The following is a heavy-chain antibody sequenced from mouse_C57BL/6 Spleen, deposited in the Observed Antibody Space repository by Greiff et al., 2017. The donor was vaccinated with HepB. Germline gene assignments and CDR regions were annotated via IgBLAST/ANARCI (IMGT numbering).Heavy chain of an antibody. CDR2: IYPRDGST. J-gene: IGHJ1*03. V-gene: IGHV1-78*01. D-gene: IGHD2-2*01. CDR3: ARAGKWLAWYFDV. Sequence: QVQLQQSDAELVKPGASVMISCKASGYTFTDHTIHWMKQRPEQGLEWIGYIYPRDGSTKYNEKFKGKATLTADKSSSTAYMQLNSLTSEDSAVYFCARAGKWLAWYFDVWGTGTTVTVSS. CDR1: GYTFTDHT.